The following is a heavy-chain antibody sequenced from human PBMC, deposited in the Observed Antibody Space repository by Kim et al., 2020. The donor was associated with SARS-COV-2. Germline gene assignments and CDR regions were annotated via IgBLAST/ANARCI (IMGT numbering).Heavy chain of an antibody. V-gene: IGHV3-30*18. CDR1: GFTFSSYG. CDR3: AKFYDYIWGSYRSKLGPLSPFDC. D-gene: IGHD3-16*02. J-gene: IGHJ4*02. Sequence: GGSLRLSCAASGFTFSSYGMHWVRQAPGKGLEWVAVISYDGSNKYYADSVKGRFTISRDNSKNTLYLQMNSLRAEDTAVYYCAKFYDYIWGSYRSKLGPLSPFDCWGQGTLVTVSS. CDR2: ISYDGSNK.